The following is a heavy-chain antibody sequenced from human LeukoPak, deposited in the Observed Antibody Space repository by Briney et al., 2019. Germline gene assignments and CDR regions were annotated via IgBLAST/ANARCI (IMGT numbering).Heavy chain of an antibody. CDR3: ARGGYYYGSGSYYKRSDYFDY. CDR1: GFTFSSYW. Sequence: GGSLRLSCAASGFTFSSYWMHWVRQAPGKGLVWVSRIASDGSTVYADSVKGRFTISRDNSKNTLYLQMNSLRAEDTAVYYCARGGYYYGSGSYYKRSDYFDYWGQGTLVTVSS. D-gene: IGHD3-10*01. V-gene: IGHV3-74*01. J-gene: IGHJ4*02. CDR2: IASDGST.